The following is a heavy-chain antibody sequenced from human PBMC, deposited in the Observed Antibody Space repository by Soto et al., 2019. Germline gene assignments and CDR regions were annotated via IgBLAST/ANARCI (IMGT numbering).Heavy chain of an antibody. CDR2: IYYTGST. J-gene: IGHJ4*02. V-gene: IGHV4-59*13. CDR1: GGSISTYY. CDR3: ARGEPAYYFDY. D-gene: IGHD2-2*01. Sequence: SETLSLTCTVSGGSISTYYWSWIRQPPGKGLEYIGYIYYTGSTNYNPSLKSRVTISIDTSRNQFSLRLNSVTAADTAVYYCARGEPAYYFDYWGQGTLVIVSS.